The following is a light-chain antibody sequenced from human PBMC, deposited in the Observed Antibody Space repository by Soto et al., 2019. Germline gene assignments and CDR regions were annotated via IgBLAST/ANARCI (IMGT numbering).Light chain of an antibody. CDR1: QGISSY. CDR3: QQLNSYPLT. CDR2: AAS. Sequence: DIQLTQSPSFLSASVGDRVTITCRASQGISSYLAWYQQKPGKAPKLLIYAASTLRSGVPSRFSGSGSGTEFPLTISSLKPEDFATYYCQQLNSYPLTFGPGTKVDI. J-gene: IGKJ3*01. V-gene: IGKV1-9*01.